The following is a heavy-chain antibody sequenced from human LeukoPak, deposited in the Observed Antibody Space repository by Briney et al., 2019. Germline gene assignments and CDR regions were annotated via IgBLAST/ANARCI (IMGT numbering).Heavy chain of an antibody. V-gene: IGHV1-18*01. CDR2: ISAYNGNT. Sequence: ASVTVSCKASGYTFTSYGISWVRQAPGQGLEWMGWISAYNGNTNYAQKLQGRVTMTTDTSTSTAYMELRSLRSDDTAVYYCARGLRGIPYYDSSGPDYWGQGTLVTVSS. CDR3: ARGLRGIPYYDSSGPDY. CDR1: GYTFTSYG. J-gene: IGHJ4*02. D-gene: IGHD3-22*01.